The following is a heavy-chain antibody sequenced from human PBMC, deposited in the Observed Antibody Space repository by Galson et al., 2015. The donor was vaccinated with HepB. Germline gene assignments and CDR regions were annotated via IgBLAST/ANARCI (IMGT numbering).Heavy chain of an antibody. V-gene: IGHV4-39*01. CDR2: VYYSGTT. CDR1: GGSMSSSTYF. D-gene: IGHD6-19*01. CDR3: ARRKAVGGICSFDF. Sequence: LSLTCTVSGGSMSSSTYFGVWIRQPPGKGLEWIGIVYYSGTTYYNPSLKSRVTISSDTSKNQFSLKLSSVTAADTAVYYCARRKAVGGICSFDFWGRGAPVTVSS. J-gene: IGHJ2*01.